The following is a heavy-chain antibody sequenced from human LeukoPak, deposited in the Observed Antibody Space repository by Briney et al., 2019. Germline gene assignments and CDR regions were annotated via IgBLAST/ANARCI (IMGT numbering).Heavy chain of an antibody. D-gene: IGHD3-16*01. CDR1: GFTFSNYA. CDR3: ARGGPPDY. J-gene: IGHJ4*02. CDR2: TSYDGSNE. V-gene: IGHV3-30*04. Sequence: GGSLRLSCAASGFTFSNYAMLWARQAPGKGLEWVAVTSYDGSNEYYADSVKGRFTISRVNSKNTLYLQMSSLRTEDSALYYCARGGPPDYWGQGTLVTVSS.